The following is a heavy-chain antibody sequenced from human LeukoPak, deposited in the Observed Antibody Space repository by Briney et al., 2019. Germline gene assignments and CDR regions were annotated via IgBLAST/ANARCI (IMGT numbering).Heavy chain of an antibody. D-gene: IGHD7-27*01. CDR1: EYTFTDYY. J-gene: IGHJ5*02. CDR3: ARGVNRGATQNWFDP. Sequence: ASVKVSCKAFEYTFTDYYMHWVRQAPGQGLEWMGWINPNSGGTNYAQKFQGRVTMTRDTSISTAYMELSRLRSDDTAVYYCARGVNRGATQNWFDPWGQGTLVTVSS. V-gene: IGHV1-2*02. CDR2: INPNSGGT.